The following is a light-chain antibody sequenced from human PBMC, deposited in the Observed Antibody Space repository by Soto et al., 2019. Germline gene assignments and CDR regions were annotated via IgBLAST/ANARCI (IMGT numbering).Light chain of an antibody. J-gene: IGKJ1*01. CDR3: QQSYSTPLA. CDR2: DAS. V-gene: IGKV3-11*01. CDR1: QSVSSD. Sequence: EIVLTQSPATLSLSPGERATLSCRASQSVSSDLAWYQQKPGQAPRLLIYDASNRATGIPARFSGSGSGTDFTLTISSLQPEDFATYYCQQSYSTPLAFGQGTKVDTK.